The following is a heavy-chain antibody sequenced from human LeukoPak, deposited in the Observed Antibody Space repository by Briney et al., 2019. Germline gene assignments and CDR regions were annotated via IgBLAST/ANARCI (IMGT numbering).Heavy chain of an antibody. J-gene: IGHJ4*02. V-gene: IGHV3-48*01. Sequence: GGSLRLSCAASGFTFSTYTMNWVRQAPGKGLEWISYISTSSSTIYYADSVKGRFIISRDNAKNSLFLQMNSLRAEDTAIYYCARGQFLIDYWGQGTLVTVSS. D-gene: IGHD2/OR15-2a*01. CDR3: ARGQFLIDY. CDR2: ISTSSSTI. CDR1: GFTFSTYT.